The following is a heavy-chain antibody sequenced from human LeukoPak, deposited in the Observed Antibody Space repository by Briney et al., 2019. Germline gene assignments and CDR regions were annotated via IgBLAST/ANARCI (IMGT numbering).Heavy chain of an antibody. V-gene: IGHV1-69*05. J-gene: IGHJ6*03. CDR3: AREAFACSSTSCYYYYYMDV. CDR2: IIPIFGTA. CDR1: GGTFSSYA. D-gene: IGHD2-2*01. Sequence: VASVKVSCKASGGTFSSYATSWVRQAPGQGLEWMGGIIPIFGTANYAQKFQGRVTITTDESTSTAYMELSSLRSEDTAVYYCAREAFACSSTSCYYYYYMDVWGKGTTVTVSS.